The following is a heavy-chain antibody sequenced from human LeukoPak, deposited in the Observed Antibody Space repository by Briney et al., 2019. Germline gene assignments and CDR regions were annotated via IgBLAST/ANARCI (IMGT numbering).Heavy chain of an antibody. V-gene: IGHV3-23*01. CDR1: GFSFGSYA. D-gene: IGHD6-19*01. CDR3: ARGGSGWFGRTDY. J-gene: IGHJ4*02. CDR2: LSGNSAEV. Sequence: GGSLRLSCAASGFSFGSYAMSWVRQAPGTGLQWISTLSGNSAEVFYAESVKGRFTISRDNSMNTLYLEMNNLRADDTALYYCARGGSGWFGRTDYWGQGTLVTVSS.